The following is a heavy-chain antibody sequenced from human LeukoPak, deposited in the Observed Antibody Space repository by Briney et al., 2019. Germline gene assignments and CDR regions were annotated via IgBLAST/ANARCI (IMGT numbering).Heavy chain of an antibody. D-gene: IGHD4-23*01. CDR3: ARPYGGNPGYFDY. CDR1: GGSISSSSEY. CDR2: IYYSGTT. V-gene: IGHV4-39*01. J-gene: IGHJ4*02. Sequence: NPSETLSLTCTISGGSISSSSEYCGWIRQPPGKGLEWIGNIYYSGTTYYNPSLKSRVTISVDTSKSQFSVKLSSVTAADTAVYYCARPYGGNPGYFDYWGQGTLVTVSS.